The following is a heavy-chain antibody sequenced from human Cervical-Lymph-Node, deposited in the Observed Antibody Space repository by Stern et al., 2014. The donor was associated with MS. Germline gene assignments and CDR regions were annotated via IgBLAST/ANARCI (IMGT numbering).Heavy chain of an antibody. Sequence: MQLVQSGVEVKKPGESLKISCKGSGYTFTTYWIAWVRQMPGRGLEWMGIISPGESDTKYSPSFPGHGTILADKSITTAYLQGSSLTASDTAIYYCVRQGSVIGSHDYWGQGTQVTVSS. J-gene: IGHJ4*02. CDR1: GYTFTTYW. V-gene: IGHV5-51*01. D-gene: IGHD3-10*01. CDR3: VRQGSVIGSHDY. CDR2: ISPGESDT.